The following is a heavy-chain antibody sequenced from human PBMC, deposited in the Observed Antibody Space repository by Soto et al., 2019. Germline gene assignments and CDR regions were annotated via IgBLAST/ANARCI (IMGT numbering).Heavy chain of an antibody. Sequence: QVQLVESGGGVVQPGRSLRLSCAAAGFAFSSYGMHWVRQAPGKGLEWVAVISYDGDNKYYADSVQGRFIISRDNSKNTLYLQMNSLRPEDTAVYDCAKLPLDYWGQGTLVTVSS. J-gene: IGHJ4*02. V-gene: IGHV3-30*18. CDR2: ISYDGDNK. CDR1: GFAFSSYG. CDR3: AKLPLDY.